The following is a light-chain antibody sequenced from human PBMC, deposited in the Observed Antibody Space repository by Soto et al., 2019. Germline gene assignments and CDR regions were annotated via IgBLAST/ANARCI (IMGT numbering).Light chain of an antibody. CDR3: QQRSNWPRT. CDR2: NAS. J-gene: IGKJ3*01. V-gene: IGKV3-11*01. CDR1: QSVSSY. Sequence: IVLTQSPATLSLSPWDRATLSCRASQSVSSYLAWYQQKPGQAPRLLIHNASNRATGIPARFSGSGSGTDFTLTISSLEPEDFAVYYCQQRSNWPRTFGPGTKVDIK.